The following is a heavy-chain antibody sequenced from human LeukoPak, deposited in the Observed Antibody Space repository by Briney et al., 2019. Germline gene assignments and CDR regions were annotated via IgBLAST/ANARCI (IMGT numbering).Heavy chain of an antibody. V-gene: IGHV3-53*01. CDR2: IYSGDST. CDR3: ARRSPIAGAGPRRLED. D-gene: IGHD6-13*01. J-gene: IGHJ4*02. Sequence: PSETLSLTCAVSAGSISSSNWWSWVRQAPGKGLEWVSIIYSGDSTSYPDSVKGRFIISTDNSKNTLYLQMNSLRAEDTAIYYCARRSPIAGAGPRRLEDWGQGTLVTVSS. CDR1: AGSISSSNW.